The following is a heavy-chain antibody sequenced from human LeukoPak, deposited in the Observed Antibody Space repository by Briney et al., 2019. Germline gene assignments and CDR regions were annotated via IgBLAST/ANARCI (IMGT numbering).Heavy chain of an antibody. J-gene: IGHJ4*02. CDR1: GFTFSSYG. Sequence: GGSLRLSCAASGFTFSSYGMHWVRQAPGKGLEWVAVISYDGSNKYYADSVKGRFTISRDNSKNTLYLQMISLRAEDTAVYYCAPDPINYDRKDFDYWGQGTLVTVSS. D-gene: IGHD4-11*01. CDR2: ISYDGSNK. V-gene: IGHV3-30*19. CDR3: APDPINYDRKDFDY.